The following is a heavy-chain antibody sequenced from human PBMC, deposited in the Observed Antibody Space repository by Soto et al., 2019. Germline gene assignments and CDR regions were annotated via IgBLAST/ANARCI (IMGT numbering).Heavy chain of an antibody. CDR1: GGSFSGYY. D-gene: IGHD2-2*01. Sequence: QVQLQQWGAGLLKPSETLSLTCAVYGGSFSGYYWSWIRQPPGKGLEWIGEINHSGSTNYNPSLKSRVTISVDTSKNQFSLKLSSVTAADTAVYYCARGPKVVVPAAISGYRGYQVKGWIDYWGQGTLVTVSS. J-gene: IGHJ4*02. V-gene: IGHV4-34*01. CDR3: ARGPKVVVPAAISGYRGYQVKGWIDY. CDR2: INHSGST.